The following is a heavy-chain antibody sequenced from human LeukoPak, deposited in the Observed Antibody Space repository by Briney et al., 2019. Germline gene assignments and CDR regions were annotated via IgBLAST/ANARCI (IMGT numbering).Heavy chain of an antibody. D-gene: IGHD2-21*01. V-gene: IGHV3-23*01. J-gene: IGHJ6*03. CDR3: AKAIADRDYYYYMDV. CDR1: GFTFSSYA. Sequence: GGSLRLSCAASGFTFSSYAMSWVRQAPGKGLEWVSAISGSGVSTYYADSVEGRFTISRDNSKSTLYLQVNSLRAEDTAVYYCAKAIADRDYYYYMDVWGKGTTVTVSS. CDR2: ISGSGVST.